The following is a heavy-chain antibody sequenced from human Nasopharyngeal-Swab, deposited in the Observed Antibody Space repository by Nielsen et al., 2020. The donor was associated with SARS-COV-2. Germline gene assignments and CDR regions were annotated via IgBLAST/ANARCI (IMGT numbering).Heavy chain of an antibody. CDR1: GFTFSSYA. D-gene: IGHD1-26*01. J-gene: IGHJ3*01. CDR2: IKQGGSEK. CDR3: AREALVGATDDAFDF. Sequence: GESLKISCAASGFTFSSYAMSWVRQAPGKGLEWVANIKQGGSEKFYVDSVKGRFTISRDNAKNSLYLQMNSLRAEDTAVYYCAREALVGATDDAFDFWGQGTMVTVSS. V-gene: IGHV3-7*04.